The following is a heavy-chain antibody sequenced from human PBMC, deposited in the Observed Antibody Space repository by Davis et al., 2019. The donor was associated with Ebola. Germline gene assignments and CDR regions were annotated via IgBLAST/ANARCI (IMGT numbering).Heavy chain of an antibody. CDR3: ARGITMVQGVTTFDY. V-gene: IGHV1-18*01. D-gene: IGHD3-10*01. CDR2: ISAYNGNT. CDR1: GYTFTSYG. J-gene: IGHJ4*02. Sequence: ASVKVPCKASGYTFTSYGISWVRQAPGQGLEWMGWISAYNGNTNYVQKLQGRVTMTTDTSTSTAYMDLRRLRSDDTAVYYCARGITMVQGVTTFDYWGQGTLVTVSS.